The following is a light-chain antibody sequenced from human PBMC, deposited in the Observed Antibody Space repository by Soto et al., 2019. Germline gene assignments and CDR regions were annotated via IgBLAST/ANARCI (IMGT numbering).Light chain of an antibody. CDR2: DAS. V-gene: IGKV3-11*01. CDR3: QQRSNWPRT. Sequence: IVLTQSPASLSLSPGERATLSCRASQSVSSYLAWYQQKPGQAPRVLIYDASNRATGIPARFSGSGSGTDFTLTISSLEPEDFAVYYCQQRSNWPRTFGQGTKVDIK. J-gene: IGKJ1*01. CDR1: QSVSSY.